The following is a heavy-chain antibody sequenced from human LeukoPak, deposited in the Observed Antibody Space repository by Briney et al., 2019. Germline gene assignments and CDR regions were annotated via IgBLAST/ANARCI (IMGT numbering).Heavy chain of an antibody. J-gene: IGHJ3*02. CDR3: GRVAANAFDI. CDR2: ISDSGGST. CDR1: GFTFSSYA. V-gene: IGHV3-23*01. Sequence: GGSLRLSCAASGFTFSSYAMSWVRQAPGKGLEWVSGISDSGGSTYYADSVKGRFTISRDNPKNTLYLQMDSLRAEDTSAYYCGRVAANAFDIWGQGTMVTVSS. D-gene: IGHD2-15*01.